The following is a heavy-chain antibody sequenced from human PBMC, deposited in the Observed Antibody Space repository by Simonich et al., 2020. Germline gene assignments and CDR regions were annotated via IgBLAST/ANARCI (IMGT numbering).Heavy chain of an antibody. V-gene: IGHV4-34*01. J-gene: IGHJ5*02. CDR1: GGSFSGYY. D-gene: IGHD3-9*01. CDR2: IKQRGIT. CDR3: ARCGLVNYDILTGYHNWFDP. Sequence: QVQLQQWGAGLLKPSETLSLTCAVYGGSFSGYYWSWIRQPPGKGLEWIGEIKQRGITNYHPSLKWRVNMSVAPSKNQFSRKLSSVTAADTAVYYCARCGLVNYDILTGYHNWFDPWGQGTLVTVSS.